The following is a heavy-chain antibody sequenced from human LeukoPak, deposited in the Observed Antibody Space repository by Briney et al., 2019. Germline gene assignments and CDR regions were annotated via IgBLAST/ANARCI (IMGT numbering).Heavy chain of an antibody. Sequence: GGSLRLSCAASGFTFSSYAMHWVRQAPGKGLGWVANIKQDGSEKYYVDSVKGRFTISRDNAKNSLYLQMNSLRAEDTAVYYCASIAVAVTDAFDIWGQGTMVTVSS. CDR1: GFTFSSYA. V-gene: IGHV3-7*03. CDR3: ASIAVAVTDAFDI. D-gene: IGHD6-19*01. J-gene: IGHJ3*02. CDR2: IKQDGSEK.